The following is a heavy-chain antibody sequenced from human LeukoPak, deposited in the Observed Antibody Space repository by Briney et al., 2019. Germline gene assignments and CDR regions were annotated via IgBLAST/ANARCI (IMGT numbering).Heavy chain of an antibody. CDR2: ISGSGGST. D-gene: IGHD3-22*01. J-gene: IGHJ4*02. V-gene: IGHV3-23*01. CDR1: GFTFSSYA. CDR3: AKLEYYDSSGYYYGCSDY. Sequence: TGGSLRLSCAASGFTFSSYAMSWVRQAPGKGLEWVSAISGSGGSTYYADSVKGRFTISRDNSKNTLYLQMNSLRAEDTAVYYCAKLEYYDSSGYYYGCSDYWGQGTLVTVSS.